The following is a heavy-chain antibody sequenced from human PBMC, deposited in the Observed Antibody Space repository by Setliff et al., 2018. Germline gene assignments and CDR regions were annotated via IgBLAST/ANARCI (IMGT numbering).Heavy chain of an antibody. J-gene: IGHJ4*02. V-gene: IGHV4-59*08. Sequence: SETLSLTCTVSGGSIDNYYWSWIRQSPGKGLEWIGYIFYSGSAGYNPSLESRVTLSVDTSKNQFSLNLSSVTAADTAVYYCARLGATVKRGYFDFWGQGTLVTVSS. CDR2: IFYSGSA. CDR3: ARLGATVKRGYFDF. CDR1: GGSIDNYY. D-gene: IGHD1-26*01.